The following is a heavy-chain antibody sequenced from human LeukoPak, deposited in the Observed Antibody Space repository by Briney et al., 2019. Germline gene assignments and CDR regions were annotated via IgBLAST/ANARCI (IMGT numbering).Heavy chain of an antibody. CDR1: GFTFSSYS. D-gene: IGHD3-22*01. CDR3: ARSGTTYYYDSGTRI. J-gene: IGHJ3*02. CDR2: ISGSSSII. Sequence: GGSLRLSCAASGFTFSSYSMNWVRQAPGKGLEWVSFISGSSSIIHYADSVKGRFTISRDNAKNSLYLQMDSLRAEDTAVYYCARSGTTYYYDSGTRIWGQGTMVTVSS. V-gene: IGHV3-48*04.